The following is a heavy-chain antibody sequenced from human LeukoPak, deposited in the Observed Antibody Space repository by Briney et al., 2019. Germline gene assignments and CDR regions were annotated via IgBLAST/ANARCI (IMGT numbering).Heavy chain of an antibody. CDR1: GFTFSSYS. D-gene: IGHD3-22*01. CDR3: ARSGTTYYYDSGTRI. J-gene: IGHJ3*02. CDR2: ISGSSSII. Sequence: GGSLRLSCAASGFTFSSYSMNWVRQAPGKGLEWVSFISGSSSIIHYADSVKGRFTISRDNAKNSLYLQMDSLRAEDTAVYYCARSGTTYYYDSGTRIWGQGTMVTVSS. V-gene: IGHV3-48*04.